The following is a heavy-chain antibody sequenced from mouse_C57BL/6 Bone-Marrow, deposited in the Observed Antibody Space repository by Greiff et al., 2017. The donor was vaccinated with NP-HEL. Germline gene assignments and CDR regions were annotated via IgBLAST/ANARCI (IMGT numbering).Heavy chain of an antibody. Sequence: VQLQQSGAELVKPGASVKISCKASGYAFSSYWMNWVKQRPGKGLEWIGQIYPGDGDTNYNGKFKGKATLTADKSSSTAYMQLSSLTSEDSAVYFCARRGYYYGSSRYWYFDVWGTGTTVTVSS. CDR2: IYPGDGDT. D-gene: IGHD1-1*01. CDR1: GYAFSSYW. J-gene: IGHJ1*03. V-gene: IGHV1-80*01. CDR3: ARRGYYYGSSRYWYFDV.